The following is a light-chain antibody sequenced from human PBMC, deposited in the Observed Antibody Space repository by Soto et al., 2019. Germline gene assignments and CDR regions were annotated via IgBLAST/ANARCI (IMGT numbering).Light chain of an antibody. CDR2: GNS. Sequence: QPVLTQPPSVSGAPGQRVTISCTGSSSNIGAGFDVHWYHQIAGTAPKLLIYGNSNRPSGVPDRFSGSKSGTSASLAISGLRSDDEADYFCATWDDSLNGFYVFGTGTKLTVL. CDR1: SSNIGAGFD. J-gene: IGLJ1*01. CDR3: ATWDDSLNGFYV. V-gene: IGLV1-40*01.